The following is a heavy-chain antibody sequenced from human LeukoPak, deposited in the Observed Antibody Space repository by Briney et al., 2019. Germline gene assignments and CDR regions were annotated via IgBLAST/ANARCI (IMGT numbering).Heavy chain of an antibody. CDR2: ISSSGSTI. J-gene: IGHJ5*02. Sequence: PGRSLRLSCAASGFTFSSYSMNWVRQAPGKGLEWVSSISSSGSTIYYADSVKGRFTISRDNAKNSLYLQMNSLRAEDTAVYYCARVKWLVPSSWFDPWGQGTLVTVSS. V-gene: IGHV3-21*04. D-gene: IGHD6-19*01. CDR3: ARVKWLVPSSWFDP. CDR1: GFTFSSYS.